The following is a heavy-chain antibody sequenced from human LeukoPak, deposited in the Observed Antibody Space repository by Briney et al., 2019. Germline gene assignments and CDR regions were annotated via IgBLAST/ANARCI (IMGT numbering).Heavy chain of an antibody. J-gene: IGHJ5*02. D-gene: IGHD3-16*01. CDR2: IYYSGGT. CDR1: GGSISTYY. CDR3: AKDGGGFAP. Sequence: SETLSLTCTVSGGSISTYYWSWVRQPPGKGLEWIGYIYYSGGTNYNPSLKSRVSISIDTSKNQFSLKLNSVTAADTAVYYWAKDGGGFAPWGQGTLVTVSS. V-gene: IGHV4-59*01.